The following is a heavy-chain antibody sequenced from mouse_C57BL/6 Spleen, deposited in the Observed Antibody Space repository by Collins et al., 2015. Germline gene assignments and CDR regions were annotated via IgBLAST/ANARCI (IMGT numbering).Heavy chain of an antibody. CDR3: ARLGPGYFDY. V-gene: IGHV1-26*01. J-gene: IGHJ2*01. CDR2: INPNNGGT. Sequence: MNWVKQSHGKSLEWIGDINPNNGGTSYNQKFKGKATLTVDKSSSTAYMELRSLTSEDSAVYYCARLGPGYFDYWGQGTTLTVSS.